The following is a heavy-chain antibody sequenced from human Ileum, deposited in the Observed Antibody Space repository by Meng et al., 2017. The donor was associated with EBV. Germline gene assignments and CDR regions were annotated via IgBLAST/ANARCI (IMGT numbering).Heavy chain of an antibody. J-gene: IGHJ4*02. CDR1: GYTFTNYG. V-gene: IGHV1-18*01. D-gene: IGHD1-26*01. Sequence: QAQLVQSGGEVKKPXXXXKXSCKASGYTFTNYGITWVRQAPGQGLEWMGWINAYNGDTNSAQTLQGRVTMTTDTSTSTAYMELRSLRSDDTAVYYCARVEVGITSGDYWGQGTLVTVSS. CDR2: INAYNGDT. CDR3: ARVEVGITSGDY.